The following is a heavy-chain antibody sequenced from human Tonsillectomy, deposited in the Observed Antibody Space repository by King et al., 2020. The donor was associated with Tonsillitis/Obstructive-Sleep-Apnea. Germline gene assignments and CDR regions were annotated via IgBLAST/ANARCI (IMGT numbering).Heavy chain of an antibody. J-gene: IGHJ6*03. CDR2: ISGSGGST. D-gene: IGHD2-2*01. Sequence: VQLVESGGGLVQPGGSLRLSCAASGFTFSSYAMSWVRQAPGKGLEWVSAISGSGGSTYYADSVKGRFTISRDNSKNTLYLQMNSLIAEDTAVYYCSKSSSPILVAYYYYYMDVWGKGTTVTVSS. CDR3: SKSSSPILVAYYYYYMDV. CDR1: GFTFSSYA. V-gene: IGHV3-23*04.